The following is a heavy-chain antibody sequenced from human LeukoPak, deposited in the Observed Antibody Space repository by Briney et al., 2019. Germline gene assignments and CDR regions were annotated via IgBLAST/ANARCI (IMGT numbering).Heavy chain of an antibody. V-gene: IGHV4-61*02. J-gene: IGHJ4*02. Sequence: PSETLSLTCTVSGYSISSGYYWGWIRQPAGKGLEWIGRIYTSGSTTYNSSLKSRVTISLDTSKNHFSLRLSSVTAADTAVYYCARDREVGATGYYFDYWGQGTLVTVSS. D-gene: IGHD1-26*01. CDR1: GYSISSGYY. CDR2: IYTSGST. CDR3: ARDREVGATGYYFDY.